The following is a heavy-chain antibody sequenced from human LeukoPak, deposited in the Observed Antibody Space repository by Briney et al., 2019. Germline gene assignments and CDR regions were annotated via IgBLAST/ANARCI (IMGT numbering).Heavy chain of an antibody. Sequence: SETLSLTCSVSGSSISNYYWSWIRQSAGKGLEWIGRMPSSGTTNYNPSLESRVTMSVDTSKNQFSLKLSSVTAADTAVYYCARESYYDSSGFWGYDAFDIWGQGTMVTVSS. CDR1: GSSISNYY. D-gene: IGHD3-22*01. CDR3: ARESYYDSSGFWGYDAFDI. V-gene: IGHV4-4*07. CDR2: MPSSGTT. J-gene: IGHJ3*02.